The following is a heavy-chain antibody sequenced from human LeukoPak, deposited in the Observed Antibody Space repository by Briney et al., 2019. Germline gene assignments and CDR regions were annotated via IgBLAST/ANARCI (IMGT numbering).Heavy chain of an antibody. CDR1: GYTFTSYG. V-gene: IGHV1-18*01. J-gene: IGHJ1*01. Sequence: GASVKVSCKASGYTFTSYGISWVRQALGQGLEWMGWISAYNGNTNYAQKLQGRVTMTTDTSTSTAYMELRSLRSDDTAVYYCARDLKGRWYEAEYFQHWGQGTLVTVSS. CDR3: ARDLKGRWYEAEYFQH. CDR2: ISAYNGNT. D-gene: IGHD6-13*01.